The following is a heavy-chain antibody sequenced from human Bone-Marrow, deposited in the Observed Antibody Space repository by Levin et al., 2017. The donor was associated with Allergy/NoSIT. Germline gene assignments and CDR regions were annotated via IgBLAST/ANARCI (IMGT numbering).Heavy chain of an antibody. J-gene: IGHJ4*02. CDR3: AREPQYYYDSSGYSYFLAIDY. D-gene: IGHD3-22*01. CDR2: IWYDGSNK. CDR1: GFTFSSYG. V-gene: IGHV3-33*01. Sequence: PGGSLRLSCAASGFTFSSYGMHWVRQAPGKGLEWVAVIWYDGSNKYYADSVKGRFTISRDNSKNTLYLQMNSLRAEDTAVYYCAREPQYYYDSSGYSYFLAIDYWGQGTLVTVSS.